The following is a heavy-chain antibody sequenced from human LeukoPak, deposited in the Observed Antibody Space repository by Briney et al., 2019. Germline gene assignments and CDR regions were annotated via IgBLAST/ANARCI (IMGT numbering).Heavy chain of an antibody. Sequence: SVKVSCKASGGTFSSYAISWVRQAPGQGLEWMGRIIPILGIANYAQRFQGRVTITADKSTSTAYMELSSLRSEDTAVYYCARDQTFDIWGQGTMVTVSS. CDR2: IIPILGIA. J-gene: IGHJ3*02. V-gene: IGHV1-69*04. CDR3: ARDQTFDI. CDR1: GGTFSSYA.